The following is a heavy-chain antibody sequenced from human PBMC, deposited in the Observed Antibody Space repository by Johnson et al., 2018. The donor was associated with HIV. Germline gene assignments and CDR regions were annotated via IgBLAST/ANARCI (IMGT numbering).Heavy chain of an antibody. J-gene: IGHJ3*02. CDR1: GFTFSSYG. CDR2: IWYDGSNK. CDR3: ARGIAAAGSDAFDI. V-gene: IGHV3-33*01. D-gene: IGHD6-13*01. Sequence: HVQLVESGGGVVQPGRSLRLSCAASGFTFSSYGMHWVRQAPGKGLEWVAVIWYDGSNKYYADSVKGRFTISRDNSKNTLYLQMNSLRAEDTAVYYCARGIAAAGSDAFDIWGQGTMVTVSS.